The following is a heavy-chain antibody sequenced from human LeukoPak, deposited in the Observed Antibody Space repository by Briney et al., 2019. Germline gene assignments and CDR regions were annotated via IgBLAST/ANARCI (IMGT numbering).Heavy chain of an antibody. V-gene: IGHV1-46*01. J-gene: IGHJ4*02. CDR2: INPTGGSA. CDR1: GYIFSNYY. D-gene: IGHD6-19*01. CDR3: ARDQGSGSRIFDY. Sequence: ASVKVSCKASGYIFSNYYRRWVRQDPGQELEWMGIINPTGGSASYAQNFQGRVIETRDTSTSTVYMELSSLRSEDTAVYYCARDQGSGSRIFDYWGQGTLVTVSS.